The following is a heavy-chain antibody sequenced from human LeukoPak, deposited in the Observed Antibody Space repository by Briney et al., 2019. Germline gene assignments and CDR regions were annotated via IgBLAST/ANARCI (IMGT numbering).Heavy chain of an antibody. Sequence: PGGSLRLSCAASGFTFTIHWMSWVRQAPGKGQEWVSNIKHDGSEKYYVNSVKGRFTISRDNAQNSVYLQMNSLRAEDTAVYYCAREYCSGGSCYRDDAFDIWGQGTMVTVSS. CDR3: AREYCSGGSCYRDDAFDI. CDR1: GFTFTIHW. D-gene: IGHD2-15*01. J-gene: IGHJ3*02. CDR2: IKHDGSEK. V-gene: IGHV3-7*04.